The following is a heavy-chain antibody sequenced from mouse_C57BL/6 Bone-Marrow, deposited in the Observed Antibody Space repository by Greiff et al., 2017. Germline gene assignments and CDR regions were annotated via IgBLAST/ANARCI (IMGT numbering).Heavy chain of an antibody. CDR1: GYTFTDYY. V-gene: IGHV1-26*01. CDR3: ATDGYYPYYFDY. Sequence: EVQLQQSGPELVKPGASVKISCKASGYTFTDYYMNWVKQSHGKSLEWIGDINPNNGGTSYNQKFKGKATLTVDKSSSTAYMELRSLTSEDSAVYYCATDGYYPYYFDYWGQGTTLTVSS. J-gene: IGHJ2*01. CDR2: INPNNGGT. D-gene: IGHD2-3*01.